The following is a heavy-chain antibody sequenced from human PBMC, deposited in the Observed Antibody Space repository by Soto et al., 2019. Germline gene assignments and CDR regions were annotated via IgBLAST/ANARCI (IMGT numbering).Heavy chain of an antibody. CDR1: GGSFSGYY. J-gene: IGHJ4*02. CDR3: ARVEYGDYEIDY. Sequence: SETLSLTCAVYGGSFSGYYWNWIRQPPGKGLDWVGEINDIGSTNYNPSLKSRVTISVVTSKNQFSLKLSSVTAADTAVYYCARVEYGDYEIDYWGQGTLVTVSS. V-gene: IGHV4-34*01. CDR2: INDIGST. D-gene: IGHD4-17*01.